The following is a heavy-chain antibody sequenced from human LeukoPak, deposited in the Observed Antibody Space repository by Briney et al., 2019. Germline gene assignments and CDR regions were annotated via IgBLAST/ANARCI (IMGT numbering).Heavy chain of an antibody. D-gene: IGHD6-13*01. CDR3: AREYSSSSPSFDP. CDR2: INPNSGGT. J-gene: IGHJ5*02. Sequence: GASVTVSCKASGYTFTGYYMHWVRQAPGQGLEWMGWINPNSGGTNYAQKFQGWVTMTRDTSISTAYMELSRLRSDDTAVYYCAREYSSSSPSFDPWGQGTLVTVSS. CDR1: GYTFTGYY. V-gene: IGHV1-2*04.